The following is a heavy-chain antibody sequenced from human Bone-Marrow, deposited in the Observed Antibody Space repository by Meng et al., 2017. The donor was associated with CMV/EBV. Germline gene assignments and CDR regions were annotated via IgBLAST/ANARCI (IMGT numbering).Heavy chain of an antibody. CDR1: GFTFSTYA. CDR2: ISGSGTST. CDR3: AKEPSSWYRPSFDY. J-gene: IGHJ4*02. Sequence: ETLSLTCAASGFTFSTYAMSWVRQAPGKGLEWVSAISGSGTSTYYADSVKGRFTISRDNSKNTLYLQMNSLRVEDTAVYYCAKEPSSWYRPSFDYWGQGTLVTFSS. V-gene: IGHV3-23*01. D-gene: IGHD6-13*01.